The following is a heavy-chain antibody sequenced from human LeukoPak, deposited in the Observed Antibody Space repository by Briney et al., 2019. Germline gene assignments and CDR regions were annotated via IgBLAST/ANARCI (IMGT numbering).Heavy chain of an antibody. D-gene: IGHD3-22*01. Sequence: GGSLRLSCAASGFTFSSYSMNWVRQAPGKGLEWVSAISVSGNTYHADSVKGRFTISRDNSKNTLYLQMNSLRAEDTAVYYCVKVAPSDYYDTTGYWGDHWGQGTLVTVSS. V-gene: IGHV3-23*01. CDR1: GFTFSSYS. J-gene: IGHJ4*02. CDR2: ISVSGNT. CDR3: VKVAPSDYYDTTGYWGDH.